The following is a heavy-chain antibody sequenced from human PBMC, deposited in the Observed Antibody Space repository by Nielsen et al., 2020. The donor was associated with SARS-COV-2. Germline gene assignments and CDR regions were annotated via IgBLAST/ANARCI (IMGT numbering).Heavy chain of an antibody. J-gene: IGHJ4*02. V-gene: IGHV4-61*01. Sequence: SETLSLTCTVSGGSVSSGSYYWSWIRQPPGKGLEWIGYIYYSGSTNYNPSLKSRVTISVDTSKNQFSLKLSSVTAADTAVYYCARGGRFSSGWRVFDYWGQGTLVTVSS. CDR2: IYYSGST. D-gene: IGHD6-19*01. CDR1: GGSVSSGSYY. CDR3: ARGGRFSSGWRVFDY.